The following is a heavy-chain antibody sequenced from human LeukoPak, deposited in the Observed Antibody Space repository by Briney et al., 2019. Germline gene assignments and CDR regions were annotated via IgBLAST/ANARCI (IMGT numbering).Heavy chain of an antibody. J-gene: IGHJ4*02. CDR1: GFTFSSFA. CDR3: ARDSPRITSEAFLYYFDY. CDR2: ITVDGSNK. Sequence: GGSLRLSCAASGFTFSSFAMHWVRQAPGKGLEWVAIITVDGSNKYYADSVKGRFTISRDNSKNTLYLQMNSLRAEDTAMYYCARDSPRITSEAFLYYFDYWGQGTLVTVSS. V-gene: IGHV3-30-3*01. D-gene: IGHD3-10*01.